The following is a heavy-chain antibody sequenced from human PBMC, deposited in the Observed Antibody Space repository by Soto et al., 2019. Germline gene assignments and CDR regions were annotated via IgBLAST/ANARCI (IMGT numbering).Heavy chain of an antibody. CDR2: ISAYNGNT. CDR3: ARGGFRDLPRFGFDYYGMDV. Sequence: QVHLVQSGPELKKPGASVKVSCKASGYNFADYGINWVRQAPGQGLEWMGWISAYNGNTNYAQKIQDRVTMTTDTSSNSSYMEMRRLRSDDSAVYYCARGGFRDLPRFGFDYYGMDVWGQGTTVTVSS. CDR1: GYNFADYG. D-gene: IGHD3-10*01. J-gene: IGHJ6*02. V-gene: IGHV1-18*01.